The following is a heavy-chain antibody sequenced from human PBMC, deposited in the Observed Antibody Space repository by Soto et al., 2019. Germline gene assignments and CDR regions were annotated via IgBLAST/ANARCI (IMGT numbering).Heavy chain of an antibody. V-gene: IGHV2-5*02. D-gene: IGHD5-18*01. CDR2: IYWDDDK. CDR1: GFSLSASGVG. CDR3: AHRRIAMTQNWFDP. Sequence: QITLKESGPTLVKPTQTLTLTCTFSGFSLSASGVGVGWIRQPPGKALEWLALIYWDDDKRYSPSLKSRLTITNDSSKKQVVLTMTHMAPADTATYYCAHRRIAMTQNWFDPWGQGTLVTVSS. J-gene: IGHJ5*02.